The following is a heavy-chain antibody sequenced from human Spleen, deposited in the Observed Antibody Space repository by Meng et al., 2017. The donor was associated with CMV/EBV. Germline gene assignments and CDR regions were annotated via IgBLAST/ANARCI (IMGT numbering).Heavy chain of an antibody. CDR2: IYYSGST. D-gene: IGHD1-26*01. Sequence: SETLSLTCTVSGGSVSSGSYYWSWIRQPPGKGLEWIGYIYYSGSTNYNPSLKSRVTISVDTSKNQFSLKLSSVTAADTAVYYCARTLVGATLYFDYWGQGTLVTVSS. CDR1: GGSVSSGSYY. CDR3: ARTLVGATLYFDY. V-gene: IGHV4-61*01. J-gene: IGHJ4*02.